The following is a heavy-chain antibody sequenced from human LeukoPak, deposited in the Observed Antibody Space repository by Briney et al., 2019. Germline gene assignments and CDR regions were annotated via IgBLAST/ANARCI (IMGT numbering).Heavy chain of an antibody. CDR3: ARGIYDILTGYLYYFDY. CDR2: IYYSGST. J-gene: IGHJ4*02. D-gene: IGHD3-9*01. Sequence: NPSETLSLTCTVSGGSISSYYWSWIRQPPGKGLEWIGYIYYSGSTNYNPSLKSRVTISVDTSKNQFSLKLSSVTAADTAVYYCARGIYDILTGYLYYFDYWGQGTLVTVSS. V-gene: IGHV4-59*01. CDR1: GGSISSYY.